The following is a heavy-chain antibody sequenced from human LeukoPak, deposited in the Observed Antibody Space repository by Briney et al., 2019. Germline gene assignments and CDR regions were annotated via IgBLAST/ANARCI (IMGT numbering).Heavy chain of an antibody. D-gene: IGHD1-14*01. CDR2: IIPIFGTA. CDR3: ARTERVPLLGWYFDL. V-gene: IGHV1-69*05. CDR1: GGTFSSYA. Sequence: ASVKVSCKVSGGTFSSYAISWVRQAPGQGLEWMGGIIPIFGTANYAQKFQGRVTITTDESTSTAYMELSSLRSEDTAVYYCARTERVPLLGWYFDLWGRGTLVTVSS. J-gene: IGHJ2*01.